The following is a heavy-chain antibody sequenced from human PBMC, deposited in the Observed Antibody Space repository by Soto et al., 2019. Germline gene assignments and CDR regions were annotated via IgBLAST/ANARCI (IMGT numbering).Heavy chain of an antibody. V-gene: IGHV3-33*01. Sequence: QVQLVESGGGVVQPGRSLRLSCAASGFTFSSYGMHWVRQARGKGLEWVAVIWYDGSNKYHADSVKGRFTISRDNSKNTLYLQMNSLRAEDTAVYYCASEIGELLADYWGQGTLVTVSS. J-gene: IGHJ4*02. CDR3: ASEIGELLADY. CDR1: GFTFSSYG. CDR2: IWYDGSNK. D-gene: IGHD3-10*01.